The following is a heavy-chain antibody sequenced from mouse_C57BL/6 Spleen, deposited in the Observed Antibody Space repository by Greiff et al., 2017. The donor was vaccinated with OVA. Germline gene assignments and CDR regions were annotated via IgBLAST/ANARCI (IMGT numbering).Heavy chain of an antibody. CDR3: ARSWDVLDY. CDR1: GYAFSSSW. Sequence: QVQLKESGPELVKPGASVKISCKASGYAFSSSWMNWVKQRPGKGLEWIGRIYPGDGDTNYNGKFKGKATLTADKSSSTAYMQLSSLTSEDSAVYFCARSWDVLDYWGQGTTLTVSS. V-gene: IGHV1-82*01. CDR2: IYPGDGDT. J-gene: IGHJ2*01. D-gene: IGHD4-1*01.